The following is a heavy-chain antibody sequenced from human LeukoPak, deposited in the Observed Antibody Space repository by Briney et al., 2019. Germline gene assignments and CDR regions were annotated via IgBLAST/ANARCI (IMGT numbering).Heavy chain of an antibody. Sequence: GSVNVSCKVSVYTLTELLMHWVRQAPGHGVEGMGGFDPEDGETIYAQKFQGRVTMTEDTSTDTAYMELSNLRSEDPAVYYCATSTRGQWLAYWGQGTLVTVSS. CDR2: FDPEDGET. CDR3: ATSTRGQWLAY. D-gene: IGHD6-19*01. CDR1: VYTLTELL. V-gene: IGHV1-24*01. J-gene: IGHJ4*02.